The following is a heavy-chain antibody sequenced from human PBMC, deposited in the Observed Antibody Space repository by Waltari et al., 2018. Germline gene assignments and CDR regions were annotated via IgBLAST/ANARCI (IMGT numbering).Heavy chain of an antibody. CDR3: ARGARRTTVTTGWWYFDL. D-gene: IGHD4-17*01. CDR2: SNSDGSST. CDR1: GFTYSMYW. Sequence: EVQLVESGGGLVQPGGSLRLSCAASGFTYSMYWMHWVRQAPGKGLVWVSRSNSDGSSTSYADSVKVRFTISKDNAKNTVYLQMHSLRAEDTAIYYCARGARRTTVTTGWWYFDLWGRGTLVTVSS. V-gene: IGHV3-74*01. J-gene: IGHJ2*01.